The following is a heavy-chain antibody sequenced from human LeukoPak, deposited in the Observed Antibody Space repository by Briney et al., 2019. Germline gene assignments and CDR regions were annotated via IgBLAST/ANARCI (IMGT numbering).Heavy chain of an antibody. J-gene: IGHJ4*02. CDR3: ARGGGYYYDSSGYRPLDY. CDR1: GGSFSGYY. Sequence: SETLFLTCAVSGGSFSGYYWSWIRQPPGKGLEWIGEINHSGSTNYNPSLKSRVTISVDTSKNQFSLKLSSVTAADTAVYYCARGGGYYYDSSGYRPLDYWGQGTLVTVSS. V-gene: IGHV4-34*01. D-gene: IGHD3-22*01. CDR2: INHSGST.